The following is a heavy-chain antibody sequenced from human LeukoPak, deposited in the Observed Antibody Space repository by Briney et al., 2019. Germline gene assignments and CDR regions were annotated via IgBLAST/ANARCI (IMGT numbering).Heavy chain of an antibody. CDR3: TYTSSSGVVY. V-gene: IGHV3-53*01. Sequence: GGSLRLSCAASGFTVSSYYMSWVRQAPGKGLEWVSVIYSSGTIYYADSVKGRFTISRDNSKNTLYLQMNSLRAEDTAMYYCTYTSSSGVVYWGQGTLVTVSS. CDR1: GFTVSSYY. CDR2: IYSSGTI. J-gene: IGHJ4*02. D-gene: IGHD6-6*01.